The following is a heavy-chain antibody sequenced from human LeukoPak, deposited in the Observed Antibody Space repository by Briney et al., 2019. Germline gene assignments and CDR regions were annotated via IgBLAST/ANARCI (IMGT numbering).Heavy chain of an antibody. D-gene: IGHD3-22*01. J-gene: IGHJ3*02. Sequence: ASVKVSCKASGGTFSSYAISWVRQAPGQGLEWMGRIIPILGIANYAQKFQGRVTITADKSTSTAYMELSSLRSEDTAVYYCARVYYYDSSGYYYGAFDIWGQGTMVTVSS. V-gene: IGHV1-69*04. CDR2: IIPILGIA. CDR1: GGTFSSYA. CDR3: ARVYYYDSSGYYYGAFDI.